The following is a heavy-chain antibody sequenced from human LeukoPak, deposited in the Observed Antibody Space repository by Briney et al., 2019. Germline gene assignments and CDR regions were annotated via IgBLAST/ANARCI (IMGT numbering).Heavy chain of an antibody. CDR3: ARITCSSSSCYSQRFDY. Sequence: GGSLRLSCAASGFTFSSFAMYWVRQAPGKGLEWVAVISYDGSDKYFADSVKGRFTISRDYSKNTLYLEMNSLRTEDTAVYYCARITCSSSSCYSQRFDYWGQRTLVTVSS. D-gene: IGHD2-2*01. CDR2: ISYDGSDK. V-gene: IGHV3-30-3*01. J-gene: IGHJ4*02. CDR1: GFTFSSFA.